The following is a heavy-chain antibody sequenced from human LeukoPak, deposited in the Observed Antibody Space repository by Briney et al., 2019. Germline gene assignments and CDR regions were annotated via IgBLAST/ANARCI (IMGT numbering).Heavy chain of an antibody. Sequence: QPGGSLRLSCSASGFTFSSYAMHWVRQAPGKGLECVSAISSNGGSTYYADSVKGRFTISRDNSKNTLYLQMSSLRAEDTAVYYCAAVASGYWGQGTLVTVSS. J-gene: IGHJ4*02. CDR3: AAVASGY. CDR1: GFTFSSYA. V-gene: IGHV3-64D*09. D-gene: IGHD6-19*01. CDR2: ISSNGGST.